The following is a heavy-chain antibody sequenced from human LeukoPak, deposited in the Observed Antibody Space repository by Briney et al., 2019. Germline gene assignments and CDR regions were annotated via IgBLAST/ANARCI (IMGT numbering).Heavy chain of an antibody. D-gene: IGHD6-25*01. CDR3: ARSSGTGTFSY. V-gene: IGHV4-39*02. CDR2: VYYGRSP. CDR1: GDSISRSTYY. J-gene: IGHJ4*02. Sequence: VTLSLACTVSGDSISRSTYYWAWIRQPPGKGLEWIGSVYYGRSPYFNPSLESRATISVDTSKNHFSLKMSSVTAADTAVYYCARSSGTGTFSYWGQGTLVTVSS.